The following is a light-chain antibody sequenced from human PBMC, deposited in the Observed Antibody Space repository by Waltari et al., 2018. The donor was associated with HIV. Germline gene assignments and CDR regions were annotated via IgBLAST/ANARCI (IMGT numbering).Light chain of an antibody. V-gene: IGLV6-57*03. CDR3: QSFDTNNHWV. Sequence: NFMLTQPHSVSESPEKTVTISCTRTSGSIATHYVRWFQQRPGKAPTTILYEDYQRPSGVPDRFSGTLDESSNSASLTISGVKTEDEADYYCQSFDTNNHWVFGGGTRLTVL. CDR2: EDY. J-gene: IGLJ3*02. CDR1: SGSIATHY.